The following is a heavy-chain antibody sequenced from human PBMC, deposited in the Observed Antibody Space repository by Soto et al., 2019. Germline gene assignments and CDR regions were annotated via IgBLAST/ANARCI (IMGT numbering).Heavy chain of an antibody. J-gene: IGHJ5*02. CDR3: GRDLTSNANCIDP. CDR1: GDYIHVGGYY. CDR2: IYYTGKT. Sequence: QVQLQESGPGLVKPSQTLSLTCSVSGDYIHVGGYYWTWIRQRPGKGLEWMGYIYYTGKTYYNQSLESRLNTSVDRSKHPFSLRLTSVTAADTAVYFCGRDLTSNANCIDPWGQGTLVTVSS. V-gene: IGHV4-30-4*01. D-gene: IGHD2-2*01.